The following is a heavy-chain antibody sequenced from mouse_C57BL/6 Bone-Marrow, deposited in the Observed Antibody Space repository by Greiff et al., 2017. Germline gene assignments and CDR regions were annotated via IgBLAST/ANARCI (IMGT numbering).Heavy chain of an antibody. D-gene: IGHD2-3*01. Sequence: QVQLQQPGAELVRPGTSVKLSCKASGYTFTSYWMHWVKQRPGQGLEWIGVIDPSDSYTNYNQKFKGKATLTVDTSSSTAYMQLSSLTSEDSAVYYCARRDGYYWFAYWGQETLVTVSA. J-gene: IGHJ3*01. CDR1: GYTFTSYW. CDR2: IDPSDSYT. CDR3: ARRDGYYWFAY. V-gene: IGHV1-59*01.